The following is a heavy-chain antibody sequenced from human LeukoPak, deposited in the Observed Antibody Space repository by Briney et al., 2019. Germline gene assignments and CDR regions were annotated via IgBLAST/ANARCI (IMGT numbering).Heavy chain of an antibody. CDR1: GFTFSSYG. CDR2: IGTSGDT. J-gene: IGHJ4*02. V-gene: IGHV3-13*01. D-gene: IGHD5-12*01. Sequence: GGSLRLSCAAFGFTFSSYGMHWVRQATGKGLDLVSAIGTSGDTYYPGSVKGRFTISRENAKNSLYLQMNSLRAGDTAVYYCARDASGGLLDYWGQGTLVTVSS. CDR3: ARDASGGLLDY.